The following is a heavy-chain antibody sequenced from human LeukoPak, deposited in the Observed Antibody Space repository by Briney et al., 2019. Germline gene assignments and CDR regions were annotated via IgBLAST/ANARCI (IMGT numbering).Heavy chain of an antibody. D-gene: IGHD1-26*01. J-gene: IGHJ6*02. Sequence: ASVTVSCTASGYTFTSYDINWVRQATGQGLEWMGWMNPNSGNTGYAQKFQGRVTMTRNTSISTAYMELSSLRSEDTAVYYCARGRWELLRYYYGMDVWGQGTTVTVSS. V-gene: IGHV1-8*01. CDR3: ARGRWELLRYYYGMDV. CDR2: MNPNSGNT. CDR1: GYTFTSYD.